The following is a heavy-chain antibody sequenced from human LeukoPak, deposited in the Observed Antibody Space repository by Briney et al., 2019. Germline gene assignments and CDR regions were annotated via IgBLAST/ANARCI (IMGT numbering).Heavy chain of an antibody. CDR1: GFTFSNHG. V-gene: IGHV3-23*01. CDR3: AKDSKRWKTYYYEAGSYYFDY. D-gene: IGHD3-10*01. Sequence: YPGGTLRLSCAASGFTFSNHGMNWVRQAPGKGLEWVSGISPSGDITYYADSVKGRFTISRDNSKNTLYLQMNSLRPEDTAVYYCAKDSKRWKTYYYEAGSYYFDYWGQGTRVTVSS. CDR2: ISPSGDIT. J-gene: IGHJ4*02.